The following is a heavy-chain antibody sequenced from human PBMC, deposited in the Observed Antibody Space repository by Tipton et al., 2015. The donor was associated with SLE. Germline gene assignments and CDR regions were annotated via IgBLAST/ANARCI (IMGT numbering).Heavy chain of an antibody. V-gene: IGHV4-59*01. CDR2: IYYSGST. CDR3: ASSSGYFDY. CDR1: GGSISTYY. D-gene: IGHD3-22*01. J-gene: IGHJ4*02. Sequence: TLSLTCTVSGGSISTYYRSWIRQPPGKGLEWIGYIYYSGSTNYNPSLKSRVTISVDTSKNQFSLKLSSVTAADTAVYYCASSSGYFDYWGQGTLVTVSS.